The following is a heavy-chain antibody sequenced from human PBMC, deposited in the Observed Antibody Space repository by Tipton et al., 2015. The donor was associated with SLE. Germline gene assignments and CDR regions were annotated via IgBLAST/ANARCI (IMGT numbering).Heavy chain of an antibody. V-gene: IGHV4-34*01. Sequence: LRLSCAVYGGSFSGYHWSWIRQPPGKGLEWIGEINHSGSATYNPSLKSRVTISLDTSNNQFSLKLRSVTAADTAVYYCARGGYDFWSGPGNYWGQGTLVTVSS. CDR2: INHSGSA. D-gene: IGHD3-3*01. CDR3: ARGGYDFWSGPGNY. CDR1: GGSFSGYH. J-gene: IGHJ4*02.